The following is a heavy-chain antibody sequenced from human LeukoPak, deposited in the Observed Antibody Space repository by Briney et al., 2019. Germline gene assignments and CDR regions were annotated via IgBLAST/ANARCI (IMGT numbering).Heavy chain of an antibody. J-gene: IGHJ3*02. V-gene: IGHV3-33*01. CDR2: IWYDGRDQ. CDR1: GLSFSSHG. CDR3: ARGTYYYDSSGYPGAFDI. D-gene: IGHD3-22*01. Sequence: PGGSLRLSCVASGLSFSSHGMHWVRQAPGKGLEWVAGIWYDGRDQYYIDSVRGRFTVSRDNSKDTLYLEMNSLRAEDTAVYYCARGTYYYDSSGYPGAFDIWGQGTMVTVSS.